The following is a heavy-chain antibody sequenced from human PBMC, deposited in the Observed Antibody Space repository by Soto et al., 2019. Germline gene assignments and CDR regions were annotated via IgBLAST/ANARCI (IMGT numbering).Heavy chain of an antibody. CDR1: GFTFNNYA. D-gene: IGHD3-22*01. J-gene: IGHJ4*02. CDR3: AKNGVVITIYYFDY. CDR2: ILDGGSST. V-gene: IGHV3-23*01. Sequence: GGSLRLSCDASGFTFNNYAMSWVRQAPGRGLEWISSILDGGSSTYYADSVKGRFTISRDNSKNTLYLQMNSLRAEDTAVYYCAKNGVVITIYYFDYWGQGTLVTVSS.